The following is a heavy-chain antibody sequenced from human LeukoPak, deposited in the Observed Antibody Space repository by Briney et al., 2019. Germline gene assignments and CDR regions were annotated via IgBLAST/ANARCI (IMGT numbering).Heavy chain of an antibody. CDR3: AKTARVLDN. V-gene: IGHV3-7*01. D-gene: IGHD1-14*01. J-gene: IGHJ4*02. CDR1: GFTFSTFW. CDR2: LKHDGSDQ. Sequence: PGRSLRLSCAASGFTFSTFWMSWVRQAPGKGPEWVAILKHDGSDQYYVDSVKGRFTVSRDNAKNSLYLQMSSLRVEDTAVYYCAKTARVLDNWGQGTQVTVSS.